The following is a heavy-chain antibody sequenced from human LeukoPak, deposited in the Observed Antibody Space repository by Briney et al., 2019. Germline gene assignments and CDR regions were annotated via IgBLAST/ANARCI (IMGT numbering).Heavy chain of an antibody. CDR3: ARSGWSYYFGLDV. CDR2: IGTSSGNT. J-gene: IGHJ6*02. Sequence: GGSLGLSCAASGFSFSHYSMNWVRQAPGKGLEWVSSIGTSSGNTNYGDSVKGRFTISRDNMKNSVHLQMNSLRAEDTAVYYCARSGWSYYFGLDVWGHGTTVTVSS. CDR1: GFSFSHYS. D-gene: IGHD6-19*01. V-gene: IGHV3-21*01.